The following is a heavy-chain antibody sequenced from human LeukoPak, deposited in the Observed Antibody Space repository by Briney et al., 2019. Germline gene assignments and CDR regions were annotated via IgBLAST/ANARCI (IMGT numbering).Heavy chain of an antibody. V-gene: IGHV3-23*01. D-gene: IGHD3-10*01. CDR3: AKGGTMIRGTSYLFDY. CDR2: ISGSGCST. J-gene: IGHJ4*02. Sequence: PGGSLRLSCAASGFTFSSCAMIWVRQSPGKGLEGVSGISGSGCSTYYADSVKGRFTISRDNSKNPLYLQMNTLRDEDTAVYYCAKGGTMIRGTSYLFDYWGQGTLVTVSS. CDR1: GFTFSSCA.